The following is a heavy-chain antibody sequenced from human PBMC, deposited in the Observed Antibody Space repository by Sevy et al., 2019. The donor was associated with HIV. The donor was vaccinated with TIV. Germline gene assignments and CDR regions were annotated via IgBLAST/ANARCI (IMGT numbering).Heavy chain of an antibody. Sequence: SETLSLTCTVSGGSISISSYYWGWIRQPSGKGLEWIGSFYYSESTYYNPSLKSRVTISVDTSKNQFSLRLSSVTAADTAVYYCARAFRAVAGSYYFDYWGQGTLVTVSS. CDR3: ARAFRAVAGSYYFDY. V-gene: IGHV4-39*01. CDR2: FYYSEST. J-gene: IGHJ4*02. D-gene: IGHD6-19*01. CDR1: GGSISISSYY.